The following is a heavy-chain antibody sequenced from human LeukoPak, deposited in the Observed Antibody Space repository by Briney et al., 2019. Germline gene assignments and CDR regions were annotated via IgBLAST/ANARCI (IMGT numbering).Heavy chain of an antibody. V-gene: IGHV4-39*01. CDR2: IYYSGST. D-gene: IGHD2/OR15-2a*01. J-gene: IGHJ4*02. CDR3: ARQVRNSSPGLYFDY. Sequence: SETLSLTCTVSGGSISSSSYYWGWIRQPPGKGLEWIGSIYYSGSTYYNPSLKSRVTISVDTSNNQFSLKLSSVTAADTAVYYCARQVRNSSPGLYFDYWGQGTLVTVSS. CDR1: GGSISSSSYY.